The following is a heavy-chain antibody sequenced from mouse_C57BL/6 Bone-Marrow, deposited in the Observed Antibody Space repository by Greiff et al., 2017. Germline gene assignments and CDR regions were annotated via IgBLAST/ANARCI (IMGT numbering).Heavy chain of an antibody. CDR3: AGLYWYFDV. V-gene: IGHV1-76*01. CDR1: GYTFTDYY. Sequence: QVQLQQSGAELVRPGASVKLSCKVSGYTFTDYYINWVKQRPGQGLEWIARIYPGSGNTYYNEKFKGKATLTAEKSSSTAYMQLSSLTSEDSAVYFCAGLYWYFDVWGTGTTVTVSS. J-gene: IGHJ1*03. CDR2: IYPGSGNT.